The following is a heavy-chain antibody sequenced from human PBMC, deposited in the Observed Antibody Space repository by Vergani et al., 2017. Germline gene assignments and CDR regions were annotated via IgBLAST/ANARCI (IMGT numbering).Heavy chain of an antibody. Sequence: QVQLQESGPGLVKPSQTLSLTCTVSGGSISSGDYYWSWIRQPPGKGLEWIGYIYYSGSTYYNPSLKSRVTISVDTSKNQFSLKLSSVTAADTAVYYCXRAHYDILTGYYYYGMDVWGQGTTVTVSS. V-gene: IGHV4-30-4*01. D-gene: IGHD3-9*01. J-gene: IGHJ6*02. CDR1: GGSISSGDYY. CDR2: IYYSGST. CDR3: XRAHYDILTGYYYYGMDV.